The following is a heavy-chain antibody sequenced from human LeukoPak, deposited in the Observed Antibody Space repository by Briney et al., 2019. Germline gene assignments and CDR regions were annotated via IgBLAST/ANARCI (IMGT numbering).Heavy chain of an antibody. J-gene: IGHJ6*03. CDR1: GGSISSSSYY. CDR3: ARTGGSFYFYYYMDV. V-gene: IGHV4-39*07. CDR2: IYYSGST. Sequence: SETLSLTCTVSGGSISSSSYYWGWIRQPPGKGLEWIGSIYYSGSTYYNPSLKSRVTISVDTSKNQFSLKLSSVTAADTAVYYCARTGGSFYFYYYMDVWGKGTAVTVSS. D-gene: IGHD1-26*01.